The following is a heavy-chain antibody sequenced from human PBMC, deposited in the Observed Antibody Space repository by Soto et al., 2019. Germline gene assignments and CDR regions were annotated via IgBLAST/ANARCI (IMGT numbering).Heavy chain of an antibody. Sequence: SVKVSCKASGYIFDSYDLSWVRQAPGQGLEWMGGIIPIFGTANYAQKFQGRITITADKSTNTAYMELRSLRSDDTAMYYCASSPPPTVTMYSRYFDLWGRGTLVTVSS. J-gene: IGHJ2*01. V-gene: IGHV1-69*06. CDR1: GYIFDSYD. CDR3: ASSPPPTVTMYSRYFDL. D-gene: IGHD4-17*01. CDR2: IIPIFGTA.